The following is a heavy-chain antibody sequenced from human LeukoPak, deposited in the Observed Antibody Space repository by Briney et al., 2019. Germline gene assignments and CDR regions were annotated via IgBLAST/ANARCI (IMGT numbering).Heavy chain of an antibody. CDR3: AREGEYSSSGVDY. CDR1: DGSLSGYY. J-gene: IGHJ4*02. CDR2: INHSGST. D-gene: IGHD6-6*01. V-gene: IGHV4-34*01. Sequence: PSETLSLTCAVYDGSLSGYYWGWIRQPPGKGLEWIGEINHSGSTNYNPSLKSRVSISIDTSKNQFSLNLTSVTAADTAVYYCAREGEYSSSGVDYWGQGTLVTVSS.